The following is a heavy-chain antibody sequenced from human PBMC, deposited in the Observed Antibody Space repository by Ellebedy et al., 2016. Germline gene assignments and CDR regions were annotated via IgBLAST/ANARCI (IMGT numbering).Heavy chain of an antibody. CDR1: GFTFSNAW. CDR3: TTVYRYKYDSA. J-gene: IGHJ5*02. CDR2: IKSKTDGGAA. Sequence: GESLKISCAASGFTFSNAWMNWVRQAPGKGLEWVGRIKSKTDGGAADYAAPVKGRFTISRDDSKNTLYLQMNSLKTEDTAVYFCTTVYRYKYDSAWGQGTLVTVSS. D-gene: IGHD3-16*01. V-gene: IGHV3-15*01.